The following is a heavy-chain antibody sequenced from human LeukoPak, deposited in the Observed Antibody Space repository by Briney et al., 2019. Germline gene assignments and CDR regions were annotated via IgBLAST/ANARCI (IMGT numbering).Heavy chain of an antibody. CDR2: INPSGGST. Sequence: ASVKVSCKASGGTFSSYAISWVRQAPGQGLEWMGIINPSGGSTSYAQKFQGRVTMTRDMSTSTVYMELSSLRSEDTAVYYCAALGSSMDYWGQGTLVTISS. CDR1: GGTFSSYA. V-gene: IGHV1-46*01. D-gene: IGHD6-6*01. J-gene: IGHJ4*02. CDR3: AALGSSMDY.